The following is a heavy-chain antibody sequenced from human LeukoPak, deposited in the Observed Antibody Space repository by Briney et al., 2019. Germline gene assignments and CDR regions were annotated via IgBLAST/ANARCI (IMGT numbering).Heavy chain of an antibody. CDR1: GFPFSDHY. D-gene: IGHD5-24*01. Sequence: GGSLTLSCAASGFPFSDHYMDWIRQGPGKGLEWVGRIRNKDTKYTKEYAASVKGRFTISRDDSQNSLYLQMNSLKIEDTAVYYCARVASLKSGNYDYWGPGTLVTVSS. CDR2: IRNKDTKYTK. CDR3: ARVASLKSGNYDY. V-gene: IGHV3-72*01. J-gene: IGHJ4*02.